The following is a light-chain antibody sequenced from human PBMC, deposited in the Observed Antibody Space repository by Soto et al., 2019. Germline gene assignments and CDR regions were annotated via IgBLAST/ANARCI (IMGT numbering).Light chain of an antibody. CDR1: QSVSSFY. V-gene: IGKV3-20*01. CDR2: GAS. CDR3: QQYGSSLIT. J-gene: IGKJ5*01. Sequence: NVLTPSPSPPALSPRERATLSCRASQSVSSFYLAWYKQKPGQAPRLLIYGASGRATGIPDRLSGSGSGTDFTLTINRLEPEDFAVYYCQQYGSSLITFGQGTRLEIK.